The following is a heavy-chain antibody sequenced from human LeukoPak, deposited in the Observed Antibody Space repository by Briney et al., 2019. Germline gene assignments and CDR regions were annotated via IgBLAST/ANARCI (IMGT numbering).Heavy chain of an antibody. CDR1: GGSFSGYY. Sequence: SETLSLTCAVYGGSFSGYYWSCIRQPPGKGLEWIGEINHSGSTNYNPSLKSRVTISVDTSKNQFSLKLSSVTAADTAVYYCARALDYYDSSVSDYWGQGTLVTVSS. CDR3: ARALDYYDSSVSDY. D-gene: IGHD3-22*01. CDR2: INHSGST. V-gene: IGHV4-34*01. J-gene: IGHJ4*02.